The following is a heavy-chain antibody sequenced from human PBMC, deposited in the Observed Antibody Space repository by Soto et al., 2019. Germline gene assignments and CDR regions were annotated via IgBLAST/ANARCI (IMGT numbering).Heavy chain of an antibody. D-gene: IGHD4-17*01. CDR1: GYTLTELS. J-gene: IGHJ1*01. CDR2: FDPEDGET. CDR3: ATVTGDEPGIFFQH. Sequence: ASVKVSCKVSGYTLTELSMHWVRQAPGKGLEWMGGFDPEDGETIYAQKFQGRVTMTEDTSTDTAYMELSSLRSEDTAVYYCATVTGDEPGIFFQHWGQGTLVTLSS. V-gene: IGHV1-24*01.